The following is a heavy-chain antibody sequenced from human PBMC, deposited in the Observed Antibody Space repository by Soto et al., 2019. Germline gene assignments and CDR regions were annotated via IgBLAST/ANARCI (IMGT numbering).Heavy chain of an antibody. CDR2: IWYDGSLQ. Sequence: PGGSLRLSCTASGITFSAYVMHWVRQAPGKGLEWVAVIWYDGSLQYYADSVKGRFTISRDNSKDTLYLQMNSLTVEDTAVYFCAKHFDVNYVGFYGMDVWGQGTTVTVSS. V-gene: IGHV3-33*06. CDR3: AKHFDVNYVGFYGMDV. D-gene: IGHD1-7*01. CDR1: GITFSAYV. J-gene: IGHJ6*02.